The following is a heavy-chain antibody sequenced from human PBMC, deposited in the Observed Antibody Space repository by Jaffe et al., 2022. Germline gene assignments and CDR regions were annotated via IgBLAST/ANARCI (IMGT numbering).Heavy chain of an antibody. CDR2: ISSSGSTI. CDR1: GFTFSSYE. D-gene: IGHD6-19*01. Sequence: EVQLVESGGGLVQPGGSLRLSCAASGFTFSSYEMNWVRQAPGKGLEWVSYISSSGSTIYYADSVKGRFTISRDNAKNSLYLQMNSLRAEDTAVYYCARGGWLLYYFDYWGQGTLVTVSS. J-gene: IGHJ4*02. V-gene: IGHV3-48*03. CDR3: ARGGWLLYYFDY.